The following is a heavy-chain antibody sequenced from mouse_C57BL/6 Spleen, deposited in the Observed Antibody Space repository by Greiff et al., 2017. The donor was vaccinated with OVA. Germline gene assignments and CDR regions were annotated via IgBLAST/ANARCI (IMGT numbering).Heavy chain of an antibody. CDR3: ARASSDGYYLYYAMDY. J-gene: IGHJ4*01. D-gene: IGHD2-3*01. V-gene: IGHV1-76*01. CDR1: GYTFTDYY. CDR2: IYPGSGNT. Sequence: VQLQQSGAELVRPGASVKLSCKASGYTFTDYYINWVKQRPGQGLEWIARIYPGSGNTYYNEKFKGKATLTAEKSSSTAYMQLSSLTSEDSAVYFGARASSDGYYLYYAMDYWGQGTSVTVSS.